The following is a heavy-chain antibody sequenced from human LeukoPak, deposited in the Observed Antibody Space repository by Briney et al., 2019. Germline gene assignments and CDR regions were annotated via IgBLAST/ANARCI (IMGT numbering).Heavy chain of an antibody. J-gene: IGHJ4*02. CDR1: GFTFSSYS. CDR2: TSSSSSYI. Sequence: GGSLRLSCAASGFTFSSYSMNWVRQAPGKGLEWVSSTSSSSSYIYYADSVKGRFTISRDNAKNSLYLQMNSLRAEDTAVYYCARGSYYYGSENYYKGVDCWGQGTLVTVSS. D-gene: IGHD3-10*01. V-gene: IGHV3-21*01. CDR3: ARGSYYYGSENYYKGVDC.